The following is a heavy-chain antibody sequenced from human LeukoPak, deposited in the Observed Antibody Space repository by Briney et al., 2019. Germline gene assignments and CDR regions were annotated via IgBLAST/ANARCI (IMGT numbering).Heavy chain of an antibody. CDR2: INSDGSST. V-gene: IGHV3-74*01. CDR1: GFTFSSYW. CDR3: ARTKEMASISYFDS. J-gene: IGHJ4*02. D-gene: IGHD5-24*01. Sequence: PGGSLRLSCAASGFTFSSYWMHWVRQAPGKGLVWVSRINSDGSSTSYADSVKGRFTISRDNAKNSLYLQMNSLRAEDTAVYYRARTKEMASISYFDSWGQGTLVTVSS.